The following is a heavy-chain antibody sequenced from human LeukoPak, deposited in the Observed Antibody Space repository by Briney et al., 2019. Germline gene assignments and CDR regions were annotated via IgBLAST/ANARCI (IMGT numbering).Heavy chain of an antibody. CDR3: ARAVGATMGHDY. CDR1: GYTFTGYY. CDR2: INLNSGAT. V-gene: IGHV1-2*02. J-gene: IGHJ4*02. D-gene: IGHD1-26*01. Sequence: ASVTVSCKASGYTFTGYYMHWVRQAPGQGLEWMGWINLNSGATKYAQNFQGRITMTRDTSINTAYMDLSRPRSDDTAVYYCARAVGATMGHDYWGQGTLVTVSS.